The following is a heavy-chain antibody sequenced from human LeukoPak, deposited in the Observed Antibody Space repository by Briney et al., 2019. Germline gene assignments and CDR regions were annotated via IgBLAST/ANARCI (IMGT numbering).Heavy chain of an antibody. V-gene: IGHV3-53*01. D-gene: IGHD6-13*01. Sequence: PGGSLRLSCAASGFTVSSNYMTWVRQAPGKGLEWVSVIYRAGNTYYTDSVKGRFTISRDNSKNTVYLQMNSLRAEDTAVYYCAKGVSSRSFYYFDYGGQGTLVTVSS. CDR3: AKGVSSRSFYYFDY. CDR1: GFTVSSNY. J-gene: IGHJ4*02. CDR2: IYRAGNT.